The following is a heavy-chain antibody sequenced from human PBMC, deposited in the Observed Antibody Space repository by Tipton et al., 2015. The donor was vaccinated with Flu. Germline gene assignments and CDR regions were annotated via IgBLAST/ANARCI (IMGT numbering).Heavy chain of an antibody. D-gene: IGHD1-1*01. J-gene: IGHJ5*02. Sequence: LRLSCSVSGDSITNGRYYWSWIRQPAGKGLEWIGRLYTSETSSGSTNYNPALKSRATISVDMSKNQFSLSLTSVTAADTAVYYCARAAASTAWKFGPWGQGNLVTVSS. V-gene: IGHV4-61*02. CDR2: LYTSETSSGST. CDR3: ARAAASTAWKFGP. CDR1: GDSITNGRYY.